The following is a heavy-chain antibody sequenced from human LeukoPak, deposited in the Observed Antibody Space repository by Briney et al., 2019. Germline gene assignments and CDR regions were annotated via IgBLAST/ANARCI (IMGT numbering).Heavy chain of an antibody. CDR1: GFTFSRHG. D-gene: IGHD2-15*01. V-gene: IGHV3-23*01. Sequence: GGSLRLSCAASGFTFSRHGMSWVRQAPGKGLEWVSAISVSGNTYHADSVKGRFTISRDSYKNTLYFQMKSLRAEDGAVYDCAKAPVTTCSGAYCDPFDYWGQGTLVTVSS. CDR3: AKAPVTTCSGAYCDPFDY. J-gene: IGHJ4*02. CDR2: ISVSGNT.